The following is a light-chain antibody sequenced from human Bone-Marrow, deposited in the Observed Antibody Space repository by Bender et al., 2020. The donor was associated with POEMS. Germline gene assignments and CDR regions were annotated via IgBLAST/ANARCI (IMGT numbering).Light chain of an antibody. Sequence: QSALTQPRSVSGSPGQSVTISCTGTSSDVGGYNYVSWYQQHPGKVPKLIIYDVTNRPSGISNRFSGSKSGTSVSLAITGLQAEDEADYYCQSFDTSLSGWVFGAGTKLTV. V-gene: IGLV2-11*01. CDR1: SSDVGGYNY. J-gene: IGLJ3*02. CDR2: DVT. CDR3: QSFDTSLSGWV.